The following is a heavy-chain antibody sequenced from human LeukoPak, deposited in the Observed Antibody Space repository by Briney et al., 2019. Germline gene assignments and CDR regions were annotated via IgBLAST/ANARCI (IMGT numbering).Heavy chain of an antibody. CDR1: GYTFTNYG. J-gene: IGHJ4*02. CDR2: ISAYNGHT. CDR3: ARDKDLGAVAGTLDY. V-gene: IGHV1-18*01. D-gene: IGHD6-19*01. Sequence: ASVKVSCKASGYTFTNYGISGGRQAPGKGREWMGWISAYNGHTNYVQNLQGRVTMTTDTSTSTAYMELTSLRSDDTAVYYCARDKDLGAVAGTLDYWGQGTLVTVSS.